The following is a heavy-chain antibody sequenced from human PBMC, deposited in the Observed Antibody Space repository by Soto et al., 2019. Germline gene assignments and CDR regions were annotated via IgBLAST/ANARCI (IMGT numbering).Heavy chain of an antibody. CDR3: ARNLADGKTDYYDSSGYRYYFGY. Sequence: GASVKVSCKASGYTFTSYGISWVRQAPGQGLEWMGRISAYNGNTNYAQKLQGRVTMTTDTSTSTAYMELRSLRSDDTAVYYCARNLADGKTDYYDSSGYRYYFGYQGQGTLVTVSS. CDR2: ISAYNGNT. D-gene: IGHD3-22*01. CDR1: GYTFTSYG. J-gene: IGHJ4*02. V-gene: IGHV1-18*01.